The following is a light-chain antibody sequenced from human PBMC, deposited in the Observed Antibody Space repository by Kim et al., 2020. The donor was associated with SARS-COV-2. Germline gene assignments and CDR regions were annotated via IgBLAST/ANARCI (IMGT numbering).Light chain of an antibody. CDR2: GKN. CDR3: NSRDSNENVV. J-gene: IGLJ2*01. Sequence: SSELTQDPAVSVALGQTVRITCQGDSLRSYYATWYQQKPGKAPILVIYGKNNRPSGIPDRFSGSSSGNTASLTITGAQAEDEADYYGNSRDSNENVVFGG. V-gene: IGLV3-19*01. CDR1: SLRSYY.